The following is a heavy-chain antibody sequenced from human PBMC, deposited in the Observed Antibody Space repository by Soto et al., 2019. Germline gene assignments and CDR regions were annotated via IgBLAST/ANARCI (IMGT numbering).Heavy chain of an antibody. V-gene: IGHV1-2*02. J-gene: IGHJ4*02. CDR2: IGPESGAT. D-gene: IGHD5-12*01. CDR1: GYTFTGHY. Sequence: ASVKVSCKASGYTFTGHYIHWVRQAPEQGPEWMGEIGPESGATRYAQKFQGRVTMTRDMSITTVYMEMNNLSPDDTAVYYCGRGRSGQIVVFYWGQGTPVTVSS. CDR3: GRGRSGQIVVFY.